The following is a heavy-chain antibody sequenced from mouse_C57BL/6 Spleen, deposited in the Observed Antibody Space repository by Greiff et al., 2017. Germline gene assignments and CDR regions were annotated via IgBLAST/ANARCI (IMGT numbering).Heavy chain of an antibody. CDR3: ARERITMVKGFAY. CDR1: GYTFTSYW. Sequence: QVQLQQPGAELVKPGASVKLSCKASGYTFTSYWMQWVKQRPGQGLEWIGEIDPSDSYTNYNQKFKGKATLTVDTSSSTAYMQLCSLTSEDSAVYYCARERITMVKGFAYWGQGTLVTVSA. CDR2: IDPSDSYT. J-gene: IGHJ3*01. D-gene: IGHD1-1*02. V-gene: IGHV1-50*01.